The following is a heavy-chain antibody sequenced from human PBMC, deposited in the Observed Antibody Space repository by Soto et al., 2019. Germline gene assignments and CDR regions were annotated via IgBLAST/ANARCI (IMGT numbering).Heavy chain of an antibody. CDR2: ISAYNGNT. CDR3: ERDLSPPDS. J-gene: IGHJ4*02. V-gene: IGHV1-18*01. CDR1: GYTFTSYG. Sequence: QVQLVQSGAEVKKPGASVKVSCKASGYTFTSYGITWVRQAPGQGLEWMGWISAYNGNTNYAQNLQGRVTMTTDTSPRTAYVELRSLRADDTAVYYCERDLSPPDSWGLGTLVTVSS.